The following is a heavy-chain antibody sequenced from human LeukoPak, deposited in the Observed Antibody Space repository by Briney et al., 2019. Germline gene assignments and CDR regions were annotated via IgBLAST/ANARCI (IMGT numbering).Heavy chain of an antibody. J-gene: IGHJ4*02. D-gene: IGHD2-15*01. CDR3: ARVEVAAALDFDY. CDR2: INPNSGGT. Sequence: ASAKVSCKASGYTFTGYYMHWVRQAPGQGLEWMGWINPNSGGTNYAQKFQGRVTMTRDTSISTVYMELSRLRSDDTAVYYCARVEVAAALDFDYWGQGTLVTVSS. CDR1: GYTFTGYY. V-gene: IGHV1-2*02.